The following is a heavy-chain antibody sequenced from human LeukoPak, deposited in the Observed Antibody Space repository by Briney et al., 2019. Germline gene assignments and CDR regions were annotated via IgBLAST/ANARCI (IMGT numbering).Heavy chain of an antibody. CDR1: GYTFTSYG. J-gene: IGHJ5*02. CDR3: ARDFHDYGDPNWFDP. CDR2: ISAYNGNT. V-gene: IGHV1-18*01. Sequence: WASVKVSCKASGYTFTSYGISWVRQAPGQGLEWMGWISAYNGNTNYAQKFQGRVTITADESTSTAYTELSSLRSEDTAVYYCARDFHDYGDPNWFDPWGQGTLVTVSS. D-gene: IGHD4-17*01.